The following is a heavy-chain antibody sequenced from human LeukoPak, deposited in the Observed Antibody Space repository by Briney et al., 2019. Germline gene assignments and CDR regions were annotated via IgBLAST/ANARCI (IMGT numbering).Heavy chain of an antibody. CDR1: GYTFTGYY. CDR3: ARVKYDFWSGYYTEYFDY. D-gene: IGHD3-3*01. Sequence: ASVKVSCKASGYTFTGYYMHWVRQAPGQGLEWMGWINPNTGGTNYAQKLQGRVTMTTDTSTSTAYMELRSLRSDDTAVYYCARVKYDFWSGYYTEYFDYWGQGTLVTVSS. V-gene: IGHV1-2*02. J-gene: IGHJ4*02. CDR2: INPNTGGT.